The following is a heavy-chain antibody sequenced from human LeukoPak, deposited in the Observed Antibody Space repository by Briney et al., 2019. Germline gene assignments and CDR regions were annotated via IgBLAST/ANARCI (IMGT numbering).Heavy chain of an antibody. J-gene: IGHJ4*02. CDR3: TRDPRALDY. Sequence: GGSLRPSCAASGFTFNRYSMNWVRQAPGKGLEWVSYIAYTGTIHYADSVKGRFTISRDDAKNSLYLHMNSLRAEDTAVYYCTRDPRALDYWGQGTLVTVSS. V-gene: IGHV3-48*01. CDR1: GFTFNRYS. CDR2: IAYTGTI.